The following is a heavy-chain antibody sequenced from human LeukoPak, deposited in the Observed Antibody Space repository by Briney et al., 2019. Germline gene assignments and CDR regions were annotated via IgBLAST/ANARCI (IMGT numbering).Heavy chain of an antibody. Sequence: GGSLRLSCAASGFTFSSYGMHWVRQAPGKGLEWVSSISSSSSYIYYADSVKGRFTISRDNAKNSLYLQMNSLRAEDTAVYYCARSPNYYGSGSYYYWGQGTLVTVSS. J-gene: IGHJ4*02. D-gene: IGHD3-10*01. V-gene: IGHV3-21*01. CDR2: ISSSSSYI. CDR3: ARSPNYYGSGSYYY. CDR1: GFTFSSYG.